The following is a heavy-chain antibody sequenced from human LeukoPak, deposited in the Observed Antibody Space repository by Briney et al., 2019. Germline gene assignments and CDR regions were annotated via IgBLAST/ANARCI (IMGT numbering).Heavy chain of an antibody. Sequence: GGSLRLSCAASGFTFSSYSMNWVRQAPGKGLEWVSSISSSSSYIYYADSVKGRFTISRDNAKNSLYLQMNSLRAEDTAVYCCARGRSITLLRGVAMSDGFDIWGQGAMVAVSS. CDR3: ARGRSITLLRGVAMSDGFDI. CDR1: GFTFSSYS. D-gene: IGHD3-10*01. V-gene: IGHV3-21*01. CDR2: ISSSSSYI. J-gene: IGHJ3*02.